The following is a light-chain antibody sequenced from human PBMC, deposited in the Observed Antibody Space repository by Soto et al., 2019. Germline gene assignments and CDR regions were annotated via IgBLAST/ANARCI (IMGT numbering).Light chain of an antibody. Sequence: DIQMTQSPSTLSASVGDRVTITCRASQSISSWLAWYQQKPGKAPKLLIYKASSLESGVPSRFSGSGSGTELTLTISSLQPDDFAAYYCQQYNSYWGYTFGQRTKLDIK. CDR2: KAS. V-gene: IGKV1-5*03. CDR1: QSISSW. J-gene: IGKJ2*01. CDR3: QQYNSYWGYT.